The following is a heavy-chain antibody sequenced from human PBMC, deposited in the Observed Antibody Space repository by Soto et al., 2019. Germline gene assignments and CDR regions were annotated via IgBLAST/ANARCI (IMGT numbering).Heavy chain of an antibody. V-gene: IGHV3-23*01. CDR2: LYGSGRGI. CDR3: AKNAVSRAGVWLAHV. Sequence: EVQLLESGGHFVHPGGSLRLSCAASGFTFSDYAMIWIRQVPGKGLQWVSGLYGSGRGIHYAESVKGRFTISRDNSAYALYLQRHSLTVEASAIYYRAKNAVSRAGVWLAHVWGQGPVVTVSS. J-gene: IGHJ1*01. D-gene: IGHD5-12*01. CDR1: GFTFSDYA.